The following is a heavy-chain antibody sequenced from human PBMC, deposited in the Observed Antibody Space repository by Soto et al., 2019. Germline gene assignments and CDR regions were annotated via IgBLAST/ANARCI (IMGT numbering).Heavy chain of an antibody. V-gene: IGHV1-18*01. CDR2: ISAFNDYT. D-gene: IGHD6-13*01. CDR1: GYTFNKYG. J-gene: IGHJ3*01. CDR3: ARGRGVVIPAGTPDAFDV. Sequence: ASVKVSCKASGYTFNKYGFNWVRQAPGQGLEWMGRISAFNDYTNLAQKFQGRLTLTTDASTNTAYMELQVLRSDDTAMYYCARGRGVVIPAGTPDAFDVWGQGIMVTVS.